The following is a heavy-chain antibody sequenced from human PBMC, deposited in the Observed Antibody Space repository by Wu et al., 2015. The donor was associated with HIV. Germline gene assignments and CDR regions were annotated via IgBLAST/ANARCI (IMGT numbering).Heavy chain of an antibody. J-gene: IGHJ4*02. CDR1: GGTFSSYA. V-gene: IGHV1-69*05. D-gene: IGHD6-13*01. CDR3: TRGLKPYSSSCFDY. CDR2: IIPFFATA. Sequence: QVQLVQSGAEVKKPGSSVKVSCKASGGTFSSYAISWVRQAPGQGLQWMGGIIPFFATAKYAQKFQGRVTITTDESTSTAYMELSSLRSEDTAVYFCTRGLKPYSSSCFDYWGQGTLVTVSS.